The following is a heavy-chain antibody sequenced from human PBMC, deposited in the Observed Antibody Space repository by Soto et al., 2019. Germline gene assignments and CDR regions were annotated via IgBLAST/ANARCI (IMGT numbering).Heavy chain of an antibody. J-gene: IGHJ6*01. CDR2: IYYSGST. D-gene: IGHD5-18*01. CDR3: AEDTRGYCYGYGYYYYGLDF. CDR1: GGSISSSSYY. V-gene: IGHV4-39*01. Sequence: PSETLSLTCTVSGGSISSSSYYWGWIRQPPGKGLEWIGSIYYSGSTYYNPSLKSRVTISVDTSKNQFSLKLSSVTAADTAVYYCAEDTRGYCYGYGYYYYGLDFWGQGTTVPVSS.